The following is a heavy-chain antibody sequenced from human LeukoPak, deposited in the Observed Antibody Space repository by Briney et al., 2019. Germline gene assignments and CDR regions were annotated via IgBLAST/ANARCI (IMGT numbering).Heavy chain of an antibody. CDR3: AGYYGSGSHNWFDP. CDR2: IKQDGSET. D-gene: IGHD3-10*01. J-gene: IGHJ5*02. CDR1: GFTLSSYW. Sequence: GGSLRLSCAASGFTLSSYWMSWVRQAPGKGLEWVANIKQDGSETHYVDSVKGRFTISRDNAKNSLYLQMDGLRAEDTAVYYCAGYYGSGSHNWFDPWGQGTLVTVSS. V-gene: IGHV3-7*05.